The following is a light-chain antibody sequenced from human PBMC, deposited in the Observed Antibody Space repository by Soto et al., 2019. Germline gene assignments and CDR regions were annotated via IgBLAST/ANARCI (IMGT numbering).Light chain of an antibody. V-gene: IGLV1-51*01. CDR1: GSNIGNNY. Sequence: QSALTQPPSVSAAPGQKVTISCSGSGSNIGNNYVSWYQQLPGTAPKLLIYDNNKRPSGIPDRFSGSKSGTSATLGITGLQTGDEADYYCGTWDSGLSAGVFGTGTKVTVL. J-gene: IGLJ1*01. CDR2: DNN. CDR3: GTWDSGLSAGV.